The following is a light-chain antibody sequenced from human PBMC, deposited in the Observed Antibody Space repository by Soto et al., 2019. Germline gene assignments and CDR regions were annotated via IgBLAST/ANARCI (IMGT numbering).Light chain of an antibody. CDR1: SSDIGAYDY. J-gene: IGLJ1*01. V-gene: IGLV2-14*01. CDR2: EVN. Sequence: QSALTQPASLSGSPGQSITISCTGTSSDIGAYDYVSWFQQHPGKAPKLMISEVNNRPSGVSNRFSGSKSGNTAYLTISGLQVEDEAEYFCFSFPTTSTHVLGNGTKVTVL. CDR3: FSFPTTSTHV.